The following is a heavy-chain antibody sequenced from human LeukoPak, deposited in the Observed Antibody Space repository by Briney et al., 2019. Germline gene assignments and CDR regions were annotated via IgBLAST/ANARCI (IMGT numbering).Heavy chain of an antibody. CDR3: ARESGYDNYYYYYMDV. Sequence: GGSLRLSCAASGFTFSSYAMSWVRQAPGKGLEWVSAISGSGGSTYYADSVKGRFTISRDNSKNTLYLQMNSLRAEDTAVYYCARESGYDNYYYYYMDVWGRGTTVTISS. CDR1: GFTFSSYA. V-gene: IGHV3-23*01. J-gene: IGHJ6*03. CDR2: ISGSGGST. D-gene: IGHD5-12*01.